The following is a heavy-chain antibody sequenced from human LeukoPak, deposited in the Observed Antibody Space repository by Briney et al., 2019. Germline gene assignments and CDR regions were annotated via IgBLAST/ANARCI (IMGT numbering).Heavy chain of an antibody. D-gene: IGHD3-22*01. CDR3: ARDRVYYDSSGWPERYDAFDI. V-gene: IGHV4-4*07. CDR1: GGSISSYY. Sequence: SETLSLTCTVSGGSISSYYWSWIRQPAGKGLEWIGRIYTSGSTNYNPSLKSRVTMSVDTSKNQFSLKLSSVTAADTAVYYCARDRVYYDSSGWPERYDAFDIWGQGTMVTVSS. J-gene: IGHJ3*02. CDR2: IYTSGST.